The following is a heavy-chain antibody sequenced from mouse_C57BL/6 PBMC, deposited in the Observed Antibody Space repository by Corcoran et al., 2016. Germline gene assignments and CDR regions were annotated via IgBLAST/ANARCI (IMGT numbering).Heavy chain of an antibody. CDR3: ARKDFLGYPYYYAMDY. D-gene: IGHD3-2*02. Sequence: QVQLKQSGAELVRPGASVKLSCKASGYTFTDYYINWVKQRPGQGLEWIARFYPGSGNTYYNEKFKGKATLTAEKSSSTAYMQLSSLTSEDSAVYFGARKDFLGYPYYYAMDYWGQGTSVTVSS. J-gene: IGHJ4*01. CDR1: GYTFTDYY. CDR2: FYPGSGNT. V-gene: IGHV1-76*01.